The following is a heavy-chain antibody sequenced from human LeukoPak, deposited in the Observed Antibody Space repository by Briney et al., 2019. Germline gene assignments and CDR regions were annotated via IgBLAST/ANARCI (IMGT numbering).Heavy chain of an antibody. V-gene: IGHV3-66*01. CDR1: GFTVSSNY. CDR2: IYGGGNT. J-gene: IGHJ6*02. Sequence: GGSLRLSCVASGFTVSSNYMSWVRQAPGKGLEWVSVIYGGGNTYYADSVKGRFTISRDNSKNTLYLRMNSLRAEDTAVYYCARDVVGDYGRYYGMDVWGQGTTVTVSS. CDR3: ARDVVGDYGRYYGMDV. D-gene: IGHD4-17*01.